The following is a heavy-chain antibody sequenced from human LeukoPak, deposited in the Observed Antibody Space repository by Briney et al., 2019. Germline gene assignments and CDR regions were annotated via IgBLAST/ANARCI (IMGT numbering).Heavy chain of an antibody. Sequence: GASVKVSCKASGYTFTGYYMHWVRQAPGQGLEGMGWINPNSGGTNYAQKFQGRVTMTRDTSISTAYMELSRLRSDDTAVYYCARGPYDFWSGQTYADYWGQGTLVTVSS. CDR1: GYTFTGYY. CDR2: INPNSGGT. D-gene: IGHD3-3*01. V-gene: IGHV1-2*02. J-gene: IGHJ4*02. CDR3: ARGPYDFWSGQTYADY.